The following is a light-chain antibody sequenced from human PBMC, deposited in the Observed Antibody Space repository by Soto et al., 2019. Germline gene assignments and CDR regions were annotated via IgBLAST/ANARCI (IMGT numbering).Light chain of an antibody. CDR3: QQSYSTPYT. J-gene: IGKJ2*01. CDR1: QSITNY. Sequence: DIQMPQSPSSLSASVGDRVTITCRASQSITNYLNWYQQKPGKAPKLLMYAISTLQSGVPSRFGGSESGTEFTLTISSLQPDDFATYYCQQSYSTPYTFGQGTKVDIK. CDR2: AIS. V-gene: IGKV1-39*01.